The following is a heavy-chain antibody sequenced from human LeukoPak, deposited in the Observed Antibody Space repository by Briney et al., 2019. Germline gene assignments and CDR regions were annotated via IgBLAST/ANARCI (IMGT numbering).Heavy chain of an antibody. CDR3: ARGCYDSSGYYWARRDDAFDI. CDR2: IYYSGST. CDR1: GGSISSGGYY. D-gene: IGHD3-22*01. J-gene: IGHJ3*02. Sequence: SETLSLTCTVSGGSISSGGYYWSWIRQHPGKGLEWIGYIYYSGSTYYNPSLKSRVTISVDTSKNQFSLKLSSVTAADTAVYYCARGCYDSSGYYWARRDDAFDIWGQGTMVTVSS. V-gene: IGHV4-31*03.